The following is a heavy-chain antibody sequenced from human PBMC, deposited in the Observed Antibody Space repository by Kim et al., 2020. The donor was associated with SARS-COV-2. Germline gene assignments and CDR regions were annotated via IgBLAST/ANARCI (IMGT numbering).Heavy chain of an antibody. CDR2: INHSGST. V-gene: IGHV4-34*01. D-gene: IGHD1-26*01. CDR1: GGSFSGYY. CDR3: ARVRGSSKLDAFDI. J-gene: IGHJ3*02. Sequence: SETLSLTCAVYGGSFSGYYWSWIRQPPGKGLEWIGEINHSGSTNYNPSLKSRVTISVDSSKNQFSLKLSSVTAADTAVYYCARVRGSSKLDAFDIWGQGTMVTVSS.